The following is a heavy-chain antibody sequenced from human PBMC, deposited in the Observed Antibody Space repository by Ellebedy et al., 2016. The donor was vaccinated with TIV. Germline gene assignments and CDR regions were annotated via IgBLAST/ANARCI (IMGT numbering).Heavy chain of an antibody. V-gene: IGHV3-48*02. CDR1: GFTFSSYS. CDR2: ISSSSSTI. D-gene: IGHD2-2*01. J-gene: IGHJ6*02. Sequence: GESLKISXAASGFTFSSYSMNWVRQAPGKGLEWVSYISSSSSTIYYADSVKGRFTISRDNAKNSLYLQMNSLRDEDTAVYYCARDVPAALDYYYGMDVWGQGTTVTVSS. CDR3: ARDVPAALDYYYGMDV.